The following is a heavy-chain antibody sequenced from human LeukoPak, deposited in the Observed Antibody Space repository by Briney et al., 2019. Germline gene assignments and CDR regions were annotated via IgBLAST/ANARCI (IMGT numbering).Heavy chain of an antibody. D-gene: IGHD1-1*01. CDR1: GGSISSHY. J-gene: IGHJ5*02. V-gene: IGHV4-4*07. CDR3: ARARNFWSNWNRDCRFDP. CDR2: IYTSGST. Sequence: RSSETLSLTCTVSGGSISSHYWSWIRQPAGKGLEWIGRIYTSGSTNYNPSLKSRVTMSVDTSKNQFSLKLSSVTAADTAVYYCARARNFWSNWNRDCRFDPWGQGTLVTVSS.